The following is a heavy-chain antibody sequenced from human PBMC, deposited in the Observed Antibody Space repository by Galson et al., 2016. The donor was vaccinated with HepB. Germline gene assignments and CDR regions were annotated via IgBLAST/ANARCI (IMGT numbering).Heavy chain of an antibody. CDR1: GFSFSSSW. Sequence: SLRLSCAASGFSFSSSWMHWVRQAPGKGLVWVSRIDRYGSSTGYADSVKGRFTIYRDNAKNTHFLHRNSLRVEDTAVYYCASRGSRLYIGWGQGTLVTVSS. D-gene: IGHD2-8*01. V-gene: IGHV3-74*01. J-gene: IGHJ4*01. CDR3: ASRGSRLYIG. CDR2: IDRYGSST.